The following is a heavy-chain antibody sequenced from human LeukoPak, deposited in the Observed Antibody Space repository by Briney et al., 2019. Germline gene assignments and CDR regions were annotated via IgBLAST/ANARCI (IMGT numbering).Heavy chain of an antibody. CDR2: ISSSGSTI. J-gene: IGHJ6*03. CDR1: GFTFSSYE. V-gene: IGHV3-48*03. D-gene: IGHD2-2*01. Sequence: GGSLRLSCAASGFTFSSYEMNWVRQAPGKGLEWVSYISSSGSTIYYADSVKGRFTISRDNAKNSLYLQMNSLRADDTAVYYCAREVVVPAALSYSYYYYMDVWAKGTTVTVSS. CDR3: AREVVVPAALSYSYYYYMDV.